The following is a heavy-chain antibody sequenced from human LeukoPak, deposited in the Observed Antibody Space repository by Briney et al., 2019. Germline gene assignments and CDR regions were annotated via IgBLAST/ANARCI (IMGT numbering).Heavy chain of an antibody. CDR3: ARTQYCTNGVCRYYYDSSGPYFDY. CDR2: IYYSGST. Sequence: SETLSLTXTVSGGSISSSSYYWGWIRQPPGKGREWIGSIYYSGSTYYNPSLKSRVTISVDTSKNQFSLKLSSVTAADTAVYYCARTQYCTNGVCRYYYDSSGPYFDYWGQGTLVTVSS. J-gene: IGHJ4*02. CDR1: GGSISSSSYY. V-gene: IGHV4-39*01. D-gene: IGHD2-8*01.